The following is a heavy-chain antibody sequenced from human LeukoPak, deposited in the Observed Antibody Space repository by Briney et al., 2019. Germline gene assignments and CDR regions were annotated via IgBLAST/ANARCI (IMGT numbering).Heavy chain of an antibody. D-gene: IGHD2-15*01. V-gene: IGHV3-74*01. Sequence: GGSLRLSCAASAFTFSSYWMHWVRQAPGKGLVWVSRINSDGSSTSYAGSVKGRFTISRDNAKNTLYLQMNSLRAEDMAMYYCARGSDCSGGSCYSYWYFDLWGRGTLVTVSS. J-gene: IGHJ2*01. CDR3: ARGSDCSGGSCYSYWYFDL. CDR1: AFTFSSYW. CDR2: INSDGSST.